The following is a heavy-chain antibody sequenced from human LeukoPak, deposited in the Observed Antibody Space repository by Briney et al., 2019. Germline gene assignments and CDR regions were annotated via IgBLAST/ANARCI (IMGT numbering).Heavy chain of an antibody. Sequence: ASVKVSCKVSGYTLTELSMHWVRQAPGKGLEWMGGFDPEDGETIYAQKFQGRVTMTEDTSTDTAYMELSSLRSEDTAVYYCANGYSGYDDYFDYWAREPWSPSPQ. CDR2: FDPEDGET. J-gene: IGHJ4*02. CDR1: GYTLTELS. V-gene: IGHV1-24*01. CDR3: ANGYSGYDDYFDY. D-gene: IGHD5-12*01.